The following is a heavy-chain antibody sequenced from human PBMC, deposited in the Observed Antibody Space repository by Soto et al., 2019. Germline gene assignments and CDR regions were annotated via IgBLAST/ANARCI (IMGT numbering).Heavy chain of an antibody. V-gene: IGHV3-23*01. D-gene: IGHD2-2*01. CDR2: INAGGRGA. J-gene: IGHJ4*02. Sequence: PGGSLRLSCVASGFAFRTYGMSWVRQTPGQGLEWVSAINAGGRGAYYADSVKGRFIISRDNSKNTLYLQMNSLRAEDSAVHYCAKDRGCSSATCYQADWGQGTLVTVSS. CDR1: GFAFRTYG. CDR3: AKDRGCSSATCYQAD.